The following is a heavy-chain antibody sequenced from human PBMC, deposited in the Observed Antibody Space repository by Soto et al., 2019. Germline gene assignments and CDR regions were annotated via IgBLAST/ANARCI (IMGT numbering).Heavy chain of an antibody. CDR1: GGSISSGGYS. Sequence: SETLSLTCAVSGGSISSGGYSWSWIRQPPGKGLEWIGYIYHSGSTYYNPSLKSRVTISVDTSKNQFSLKLSSVTAADTAVYYCAGEISADGTVWYAPWGQGTLVTGSA. D-gene: IGHD6-13*01. J-gene: IGHJ5*02. CDR3: AGEISADGTVWYAP. V-gene: IGHV4-30-2*01. CDR2: IYHSGST.